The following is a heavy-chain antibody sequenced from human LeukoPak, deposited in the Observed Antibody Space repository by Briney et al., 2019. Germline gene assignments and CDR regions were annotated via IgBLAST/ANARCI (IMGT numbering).Heavy chain of an antibody. V-gene: IGHV3-30*04. CDR1: GFTFSSYA. Sequence: PGRSLRLSCAASGFTFSSYAMHWVRQAPGKGLEWVAVISYDGSNKYYADSVKGRFTISRDNSKNTLYLQMNSLRAEDTAVYYCARGDCSSTSCSAGYWGQGTLVTVSS. CDR2: ISYDGSNK. J-gene: IGHJ4*02. CDR3: ARGDCSSTSCSAGY. D-gene: IGHD2-2*01.